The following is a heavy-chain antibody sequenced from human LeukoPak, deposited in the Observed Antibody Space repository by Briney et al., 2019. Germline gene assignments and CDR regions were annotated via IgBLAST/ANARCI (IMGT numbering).Heavy chain of an antibody. CDR2: ISPYNGNT. V-gene: IGHV1-18*01. J-gene: IGHJ5*02. D-gene: IGHD5-24*01. CDR3: ARTKGGYKTSANWFDP. Sequence: ASVKVSCKASGYTFTSYGISWVRQAPGQGLEWMGWISPYNGNTNYAQKLQGRVTMTTDTSTGTAYMELRSLRSDDTAVYYCARTKGGYKTSANWFDPWGQGTLVTVSS. CDR1: GYTFTSYG.